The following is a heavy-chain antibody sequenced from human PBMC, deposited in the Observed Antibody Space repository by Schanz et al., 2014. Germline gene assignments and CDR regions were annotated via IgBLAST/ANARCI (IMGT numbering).Heavy chain of an antibody. V-gene: IGHV1-8*01. CDR2: MNSKTGNT. CDR1: GYTFTSYD. CDR3: TKGRTFGR. D-gene: IGHD3-16*01. Sequence: QVQLVQSGAEVKKPGSSVKVSCKASGYTFTSYDINWVRQATGQGLEWMGWMNSKTGNTGYAQRFQGRVTMTRNTSITTAYLELSSLRSGDTAVYYCTKGRTFGRWGQGTLVNVSS. J-gene: IGHJ4*02.